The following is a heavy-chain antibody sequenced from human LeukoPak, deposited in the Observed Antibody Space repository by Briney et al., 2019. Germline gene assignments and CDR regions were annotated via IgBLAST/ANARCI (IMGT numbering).Heavy chain of an antibody. D-gene: IGHD3-10*01. CDR2: INHSGST. V-gene: IGHV4-34*01. J-gene: IGHJ5*02. CDR3: AREGLNMVREVIPKEAWGWFDP. CDR1: GGSFSGYY. Sequence: TSETLSLTCAVYGGSFSGYYWSWIRQPPGKGLEWIGEINHSGSTNYNPSLKSRVTISVDTSKNQFSLKLSSVTAADTAVYYCAREGLNMVREVIPKEAWGWFDPWGQGTLVTVSS.